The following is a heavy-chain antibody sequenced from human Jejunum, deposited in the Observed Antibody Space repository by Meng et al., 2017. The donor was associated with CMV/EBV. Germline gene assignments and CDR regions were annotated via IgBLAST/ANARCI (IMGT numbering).Heavy chain of an antibody. V-gene: IGHV3-30*03. D-gene: IGHD4-11*01. CDR3: AREGPDYTSSSFDY. CDR2: ISYDGNNR. CDR1: GFIFGDFA. J-gene: IGHJ4*02. Sequence: QVQLVESGXGVIHPGXSLTLSCAASGFIFGDFALHWVRQAPGKGLEWVAIISYDGNNRYADSVKGRFTISRDNSRNTLYLQMDSLRADDTAVYYCAREGPDYTSSSFDYWGKGTLVTVSS.